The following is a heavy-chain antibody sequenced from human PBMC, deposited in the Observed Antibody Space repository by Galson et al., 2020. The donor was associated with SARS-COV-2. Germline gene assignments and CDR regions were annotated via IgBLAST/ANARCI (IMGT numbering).Heavy chain of an antibody. Sequence: SETLSLTCSVSGDSISNYYWTWIRQPPGKALKWIGYIYHPGTTNYNPSLKSRVSISLDTSKKQFFLRLSSVTAADTAVYYCARGSFNILTGYYIDDWGQGALVTVSS. CDR3: ARGSFNILTGYYIDD. D-gene: IGHD3-9*01. J-gene: IGHJ4*02. CDR1: GDSISNYY. V-gene: IGHV4-59*01. CDR2: IYHPGTT.